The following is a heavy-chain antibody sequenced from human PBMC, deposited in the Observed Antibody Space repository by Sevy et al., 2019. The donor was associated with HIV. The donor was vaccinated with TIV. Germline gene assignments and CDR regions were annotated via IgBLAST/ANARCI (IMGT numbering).Heavy chain of an antibody. CDR1: GFTFSSYG. CDR2: IWYDGSNK. V-gene: IGHV3-33*01. D-gene: IGHD6-6*01. Sequence: GGSLRLSCAASGFTFSSYGMHWVRQAPGKGLEWVAVIWYDGSNKYYADSVKGRFTISRDNSKNTLYLQMNSLRAEDTAVYCCERESIAARPGFDYWGQGTLVTVSS. CDR3: ERESIAARPGFDY. J-gene: IGHJ4*02.